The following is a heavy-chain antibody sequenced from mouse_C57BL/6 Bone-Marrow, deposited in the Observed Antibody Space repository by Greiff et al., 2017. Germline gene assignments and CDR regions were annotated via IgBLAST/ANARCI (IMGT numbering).Heavy chain of an antibody. CDR3: APYYDYDGFAY. Sequence: EVKLMESGPGLVKPSQSLSLTCSVTGYSITSGYYWNWIRQFPGNHLEWMGYISYDGSNNYNPSLKNRISITRDTSKNQFFLKLNSVTTEDTATYYCAPYYDYDGFAYWGQGTLVTVSA. D-gene: IGHD2-4*01. CDR1: GYSITSGYY. CDR2: ISYDGSN. V-gene: IGHV3-6*01. J-gene: IGHJ3*01.